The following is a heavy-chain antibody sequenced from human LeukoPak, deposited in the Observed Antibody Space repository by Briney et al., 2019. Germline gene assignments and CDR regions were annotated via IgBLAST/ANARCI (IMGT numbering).Heavy chain of an antibody. J-gene: IGHJ5*02. CDR3: ARTPGRWFDP. CDR1: GGSISSYY. CDR2: IYYSGST. Sequence: PSETLSLTCTVSGGSISSYYWSWIRQPPGKGLDWIGYIYYSGSTNYNPSLKSRVTISVDTSKNQFSLKLSSVTAAHTAVYYCARTPGRWFDPWGQGTLVTVSS. V-gene: IGHV4-59*01. D-gene: IGHD3-10*01.